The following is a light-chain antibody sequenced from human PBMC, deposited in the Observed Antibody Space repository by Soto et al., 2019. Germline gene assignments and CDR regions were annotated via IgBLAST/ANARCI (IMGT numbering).Light chain of an antibody. J-gene: IGKJ4*02. CDR3: QQSYSIPST. V-gene: IGKV1-39*01. Sequence: DIQMTQSPSSLSASVGDRVTITCRASQSISSYLNWYQQKPGKAPKLLIYAASSLQSGVPSRFSGSGSGTDFTLTISSLQPEDFATYYCQQSYSIPSTF. CDR1: QSISSY. CDR2: AAS.